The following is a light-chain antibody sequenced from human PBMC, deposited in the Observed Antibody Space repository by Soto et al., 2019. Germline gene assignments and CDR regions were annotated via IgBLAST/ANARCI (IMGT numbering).Light chain of an antibody. CDR2: GAS. V-gene: IGKV3-20*01. CDR1: QSISSSY. Sequence: IVLTQSPGTLSLSPGKRATLSCRASQSISSSYLAWYQQRPGQAPRLLIYGASSRATGIPDRFSGSGSGTDFTLTISRLEPEDFAVYYCQQYGRSGTFGQGTKVDIK. CDR3: QQYGRSGT. J-gene: IGKJ1*01.